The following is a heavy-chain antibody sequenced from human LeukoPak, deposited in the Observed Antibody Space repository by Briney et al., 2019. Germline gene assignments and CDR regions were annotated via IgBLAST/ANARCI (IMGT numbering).Heavy chain of an antibody. J-gene: IGHJ4*02. CDR1: GFTFSTYG. Sequence: GGSLRLSCAASGFTFSTYGMHWVRQAPGKGLEWVAYISYAGSNKYFADSVKGRFTISGDNSKNTLYLQMNSLRADDTAVYYCAKEGLRGSQYYFDYWGQGTLVTVSS. V-gene: IGHV3-30*18. D-gene: IGHD5/OR15-5a*01. CDR2: ISYAGSNK. CDR3: AKEGLRGSQYYFDY.